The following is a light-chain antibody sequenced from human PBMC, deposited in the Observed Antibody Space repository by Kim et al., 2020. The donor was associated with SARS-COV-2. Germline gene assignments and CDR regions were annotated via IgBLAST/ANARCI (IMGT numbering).Light chain of an antibody. CDR2: DVN. CDR1: SNDVGGYKY. J-gene: IGLJ2*01. V-gene: IGLV2-11*01. Sequence: QSALTQPRSVSGSPGQSVTISCTGTSNDVGGYKYVSWYQQHPGKAPKLIIYDVNNRPSGVPDRFSGSKSGNTASLTISGLQPEDEADYYCCSYAGSYTIFGGGTKLTVL. CDR3: CSYAGSYTI.